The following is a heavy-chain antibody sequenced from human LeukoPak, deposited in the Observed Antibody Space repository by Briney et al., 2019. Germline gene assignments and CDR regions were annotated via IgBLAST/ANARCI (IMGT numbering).Heavy chain of an antibody. CDR2: ISAYNGNT. Sequence: ASEKVSCKASGYTFTSYGISWVRQAPGQGLEWMGWISAYNGNTNYAQKLQGRVTMTTDTSTSTAYMELRSLRSDDTAVYYCARGRGYSYGRADWYFDLWGRGTLVTVSS. D-gene: IGHD5-18*01. CDR3: ARGRGYSYGRADWYFDL. V-gene: IGHV1-18*04. J-gene: IGHJ2*01. CDR1: GYTFTSYG.